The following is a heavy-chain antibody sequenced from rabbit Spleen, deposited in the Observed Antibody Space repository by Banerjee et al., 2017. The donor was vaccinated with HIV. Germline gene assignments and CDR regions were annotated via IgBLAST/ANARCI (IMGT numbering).Heavy chain of an antibody. CDR2: IYVGSGGGT. J-gene: IGHJ6*01. CDR1: GFSFSSNDY. V-gene: IGHV1S40*01. D-gene: IGHD8-1*01. CDR3: ARDSGSSFSSYGMDL. Sequence: QSLEESGGGLVQPEGSLTLTCKASGFSFSSNDYICWVRQAPGKGLEWIACIYVGSGGGTKYASWAKGRFTISKTSSTTVTLEMTSLTVADTATYFCARDSGSSFSSYGMDLWGPGTLVTVS.